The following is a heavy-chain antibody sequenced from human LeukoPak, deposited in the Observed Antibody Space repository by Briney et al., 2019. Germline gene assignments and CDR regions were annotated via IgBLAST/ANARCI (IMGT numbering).Heavy chain of an antibody. CDR1: GFTFSSYA. Sequence: GGSLRLSCAVSGFTFSSYAMHWVRQAPGKGLEWVAVISYDGSNKYYADSVKGRFTISRDNSKNTLYLQMNSLRAEDTAVYYCARGLEVVTAISQGWFDPWGQGTLVTVSS. CDR3: ARGLEVVTAISQGWFDP. D-gene: IGHD2-21*02. CDR2: ISYDGSNK. J-gene: IGHJ5*02. V-gene: IGHV3-30-3*01.